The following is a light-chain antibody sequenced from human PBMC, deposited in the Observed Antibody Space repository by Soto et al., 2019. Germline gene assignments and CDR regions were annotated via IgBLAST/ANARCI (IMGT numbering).Light chain of an antibody. Sequence: QSVLTQPASVSGSPGQSITLSCTGTSNDIGAYNYVSWYRQHPGIAPNLIIYHVRSRPSGVSNRFSGSKSGSTASLIISGLQPEDEADYYCSSLTTSSTWVFGGGTKVTVL. J-gene: IGLJ3*02. CDR1: SNDIGAYNY. CDR2: HVR. V-gene: IGLV2-14*03. CDR3: SSLTTSSTWV.